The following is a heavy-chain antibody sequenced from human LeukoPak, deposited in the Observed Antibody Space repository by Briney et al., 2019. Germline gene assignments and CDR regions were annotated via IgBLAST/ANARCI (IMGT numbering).Heavy chain of an antibody. CDR1: GYTLTELS. CDR2: FDPEDGET. J-gene: IGHJ4*02. Sequence: ASVKVSCKGSGYTLTELSMHWVRQAPGKGLEWMGGFDPEDGETIYAQKFQGRVTMTEDTSTDTAYMELSSLRSEDTAVYYCATGLVGATLYYFDYWGQGTLVAVSS. CDR3: ATGLVGATLYYFDY. D-gene: IGHD1-26*01. V-gene: IGHV1-24*01.